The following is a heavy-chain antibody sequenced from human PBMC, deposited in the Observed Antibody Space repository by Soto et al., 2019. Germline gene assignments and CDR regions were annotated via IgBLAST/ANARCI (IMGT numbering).Heavy chain of an antibody. J-gene: IGHJ6*02. D-gene: IGHD6-6*01. Sequence: QVQLVDSGGGVVQPGRSLRLSCAASGFTFSSYAMHWVRQAPGKGLEWVSVISYDGSNKYYADSVKGRFTISRDNSKNTLYLQMISLRAEDTAVYYCARESGGSSSPTYYYYGMDVWGQGTTVTVSS. CDR2: ISYDGSNK. V-gene: IGHV3-30-3*01. CDR3: ARESGGSSSPTYYYYGMDV. CDR1: GFTFSSYA.